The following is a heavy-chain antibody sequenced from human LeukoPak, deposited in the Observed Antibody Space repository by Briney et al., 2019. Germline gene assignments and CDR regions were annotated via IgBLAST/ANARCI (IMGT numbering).Heavy chain of an antibody. D-gene: IGHD3-22*01. J-gene: IGHJ4*02. CDR2: IDPSDSYT. V-gene: IGHV5-10-1*01. Sequence: GESLKISCKGSGYSFTSYWISWVRQMPGKGLEWTGRIDPSDSYTNYSPSFQGHVTISADKSISTAYLQWSSLKASDTAMYYCARHYDSSGYYSTGAIDYWGQGTLVTVSS. CDR3: ARHYDSSGYYSTGAIDY. CDR1: GYSFTSYW.